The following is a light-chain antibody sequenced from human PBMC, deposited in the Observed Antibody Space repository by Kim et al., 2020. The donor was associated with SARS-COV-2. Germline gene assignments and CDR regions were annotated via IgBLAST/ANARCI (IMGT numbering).Light chain of an antibody. CDR1: QSIASY. CDR3: QQSYSTPPGWT. Sequence: IQMTQSPSSLSASVGDRVTITCRASQSIASYLNWYQQKPGTAPNLLIYAASSLQSGVPPRFSGSGSGTDFTLTISSLQPEDFATYYCQQSYSTPPGWTFGQGTKVDIK. CDR2: AAS. V-gene: IGKV1-39*01. J-gene: IGKJ1*01.